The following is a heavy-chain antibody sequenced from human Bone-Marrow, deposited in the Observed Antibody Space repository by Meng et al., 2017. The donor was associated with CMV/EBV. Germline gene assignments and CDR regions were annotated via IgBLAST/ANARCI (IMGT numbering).Heavy chain of an antibody. Sequence: GGSLRLSCAVSGFTFSSYGMHWVRQATGKGLEWVAFIRYDGSNKYYADSVKGRFTISRDNSKNTLYLQMNSLRAEDTAVYYCAKEATTTWGDYYYCMDVWGQGSTVTVSS. D-gene: IGHD3-16*01. CDR3: AKEATTTWGDYYYCMDV. V-gene: IGHV3-30*02. J-gene: IGHJ6*02. CDR2: IRYDGSNK. CDR1: GFTFSSYG.